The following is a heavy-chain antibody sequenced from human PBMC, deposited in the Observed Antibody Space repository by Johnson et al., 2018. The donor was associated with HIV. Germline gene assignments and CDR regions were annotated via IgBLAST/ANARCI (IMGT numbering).Heavy chain of an antibody. Sequence: VQLVESGGGLVKPGGSLRLSCVVSGYTFSNYWMSWVRQAPGKGLEWVGRIKSKTDGGTPEYAASVKGRFTISRDDSKNTLFLQMNSLKTEDTALYYCTAHYRNAFDIWGQGTMVTVSS. J-gene: IGHJ3*02. CDR2: IKSKTDGGTP. D-gene: IGHD1-26*01. CDR3: TAHYRNAFDI. CDR1: GYTFSNYW. V-gene: IGHV3-15*01.